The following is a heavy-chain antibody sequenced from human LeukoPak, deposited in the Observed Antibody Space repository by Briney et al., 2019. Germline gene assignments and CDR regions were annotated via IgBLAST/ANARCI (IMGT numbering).Heavy chain of an antibody. CDR1: GFTFSSYA. Sequence: PGGSLRLSCAASGFTFSSYAMDWVRQAPGKGLEWVGRIRNKPNSYITEYAASVKGRFTISRDDSKNSLYLEMNSLTTEDTAVYFCARVTGSCISTSCREYEHDSFYYFMDVWGKGTTVTVSS. CDR2: IRNKPNSYIT. J-gene: IGHJ6*03. CDR3: ARVTGSCISTSCREYEHDSFYYFMDV. D-gene: IGHD2-2*01. V-gene: IGHV3-72*01.